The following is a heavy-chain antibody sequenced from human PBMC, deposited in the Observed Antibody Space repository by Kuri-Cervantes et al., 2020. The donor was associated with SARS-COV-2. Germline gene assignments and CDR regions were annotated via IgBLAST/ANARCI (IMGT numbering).Heavy chain of an antibody. CDR1: GFTFMGYW. CDR2: IKQDGSKK. Sequence: GGSLRLSCAASGFTFMGYWMNWVRQAPGKGLVWVANIKQDGSKKNYADSVKGRFTLSRDNAKNMLFLQMNSLRAEDTAVYYCVRDGYHWNFDYWGQGTLVTVSS. V-gene: IGHV3-7*01. D-gene: IGHD1-20*01. J-gene: IGHJ4*02. CDR3: VRDGYHWNFDY.